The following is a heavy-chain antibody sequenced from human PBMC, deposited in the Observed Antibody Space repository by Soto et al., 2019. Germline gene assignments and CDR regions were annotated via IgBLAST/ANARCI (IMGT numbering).Heavy chain of an antibody. V-gene: IGHV4-4*07. Sequence: PSETLSLTCTVSGGSINTFYWSWVRQPAGKGLEWIGRIFSSGSTSFNPSLESRVAMSVDTSKNLFSLNLSSVTAADMAVYYCAREGSYSAYNFAHGIQLWSFDFWGQGALVTVSS. D-gene: IGHD5-12*01. CDR3: AREGSYSAYNFAHGIQLWSFDF. J-gene: IGHJ4*02. CDR2: IFSSGST. CDR1: GGSINTFY.